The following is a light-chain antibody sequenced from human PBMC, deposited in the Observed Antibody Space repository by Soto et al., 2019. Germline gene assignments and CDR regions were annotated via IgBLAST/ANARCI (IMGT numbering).Light chain of an antibody. CDR3: QQDSGSSPT. V-gene: IGKV1-5*03. CDR2: RAS. Sequence: DIQITQSPSTLSASVGDRVTITCRASQSISSWLAWYRKKPGKAPNLLIYRASTLQGGVPSRFSGGGSGTDFTLTISGLQPDDFATYYCQQDSGSSPTFGQGTKVDIK. J-gene: IGKJ1*01. CDR1: QSISSW.